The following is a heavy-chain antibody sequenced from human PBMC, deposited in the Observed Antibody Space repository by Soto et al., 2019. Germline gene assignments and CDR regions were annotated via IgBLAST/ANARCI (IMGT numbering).Heavy chain of an antibody. D-gene: IGHD1-26*01. V-gene: IGHV3-72*01. J-gene: IGHJ5*02. CDR1: GFPFSDLY. Sequence: EVQVVESGGGLVQPGGSLRLSCAASGFPFSDLYIDWVRQAPGKGLEWVARIRNKANDYTTDYAASVKGRFTISRDDSKNAVYLQMNSLKTEGTAVYYCLIVGGTRTWGQGTLGSVSS. CDR3: LIVGGTRT. CDR2: IRNKANDYTT.